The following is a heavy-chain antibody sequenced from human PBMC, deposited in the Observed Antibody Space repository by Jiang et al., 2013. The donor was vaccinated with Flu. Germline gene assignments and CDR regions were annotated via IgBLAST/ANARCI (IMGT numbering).Heavy chain of an antibody. CDR1: GGSISSGGYY. V-gene: IGHV4-31*03. Sequence: GPGLVKPSQTLSLTCTVSGGSISSGGYYWSWIRQHPGKGLEWIGYIYYSGSTYYNPSLKSRVTISVDTSKNQFSLKLSSVTAADTAVYYCARARRSWDLNWFDPWGQGTLGHRLL. D-gene: IGHD6-13*01. CDR3: ARARRSWDLNWFDP. CDR2: IYYSGST. J-gene: IGHJ5*02.